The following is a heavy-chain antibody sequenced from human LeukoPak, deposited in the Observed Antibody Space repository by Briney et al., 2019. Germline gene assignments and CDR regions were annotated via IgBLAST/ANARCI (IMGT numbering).Heavy chain of an antibody. CDR1: GGSFSPYY. V-gene: IGHV4-34*01. Sequence: PSETLSLTCSVYGGSFSPYYWSWVRQPPGEGLEWIGQIEQSGSTNYNPSLKSRATISADTSKSQFSLRLSSMTAADTAVYYCARASHDYGDYSHFDYWGQGTLVTVSS. J-gene: IGHJ4*02. D-gene: IGHD4-17*01. CDR3: ARASHDYGDYSHFDY. CDR2: IEQSGST.